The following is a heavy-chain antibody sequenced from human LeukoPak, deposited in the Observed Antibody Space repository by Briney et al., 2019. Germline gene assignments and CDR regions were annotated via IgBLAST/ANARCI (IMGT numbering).Heavy chain of an antibody. D-gene: IGHD3-10*01. CDR1: GFTFSNYW. J-gene: IGHJ4*02. CDR3: ARGFVTMVRGVIS. Sequence: GGSLRLSCAASGFTFSNYWMHWVRQAPGKGLVWVSHINTDGSSTSYADSVKGRFTISRDNAKNTLYLQMNSLRAEDTAVYYCARGFVTMVRGVISWGQGTLVTVSS. CDR2: INTDGSST. V-gene: IGHV3-74*01.